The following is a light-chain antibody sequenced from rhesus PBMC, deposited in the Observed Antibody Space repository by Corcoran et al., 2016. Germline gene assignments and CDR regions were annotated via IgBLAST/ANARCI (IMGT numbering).Light chain of an antibody. Sequence: DIQMTQSPSSLSASVGDRVTITCRASQGITNDLAWYQQKPGETPKLLIYEASSLKSGIPSRFSGSGSGTDVTLTISSLQSEDFATYYCQHYYSIPLTFGGGTKVELK. CDR1: QGITND. CDR3: QHYYSIPLT. V-gene: IGKV1S17*01. CDR2: EAS. J-gene: IGKJ4*01.